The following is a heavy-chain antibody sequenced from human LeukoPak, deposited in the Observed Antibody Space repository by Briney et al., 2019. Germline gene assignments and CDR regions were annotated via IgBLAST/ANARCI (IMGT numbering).Heavy chain of an antibody. CDR1: GYTFTGSY. V-gene: IGHV1-2*02. CDR3: ARGDGSSWTNFDF. Sequence: GASVKVSCKASGYTFTGSYMHWVRQAPGQGLEGMGWINPNSGGTKYALKWQGRVTMIRDTSVNTAYMELSRLRSDDTAVYYCARGDGSSWTNFDFWGQGTLVTVSS. CDR2: INPNSGGT. J-gene: IGHJ4*02. D-gene: IGHD6-13*01.